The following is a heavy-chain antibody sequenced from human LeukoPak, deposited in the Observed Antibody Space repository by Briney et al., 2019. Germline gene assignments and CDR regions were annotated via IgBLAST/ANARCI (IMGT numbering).Heavy chain of an antibody. CDR1: GGSISSYY. CDR3: ARLEGGGYAFDY. J-gene: IGHJ4*02. D-gene: IGHD5-12*01. Sequence: SETLSLTCTVSGGSISSYYWSWIRQPPGKGLEWIGYIYYSGSTNYNPSLKSRVTISVDTSKNQFSLKLSSVTAADTAVYYCARLEGGGYAFDYWGQGTLVTVSS. V-gene: IGHV4-59*01. CDR2: IYYSGST.